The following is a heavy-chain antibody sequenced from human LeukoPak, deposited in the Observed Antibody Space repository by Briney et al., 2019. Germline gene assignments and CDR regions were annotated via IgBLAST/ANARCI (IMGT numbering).Heavy chain of an antibody. CDR3: ARAYYDFWSGYYNDY. CDR1: GYSFSGYY. D-gene: IGHD3-3*01. Sequence: ASVKVSCKASGYSFSGYYLQWVRQAPGQGLEWMGWLNPNSGGTNYAQKFQGGVTMTRDTSIGTAYMELSRLRSDDTAVYYCARAYYDFWSGYYNDYWGQGTLVTVSS. V-gene: IGHV1-2*02. J-gene: IGHJ4*02. CDR2: LNPNSGGT.